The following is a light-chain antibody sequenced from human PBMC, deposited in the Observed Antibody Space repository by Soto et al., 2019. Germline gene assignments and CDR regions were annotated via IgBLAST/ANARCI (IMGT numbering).Light chain of an antibody. CDR3: AAWDGTLNGVV. CDR1: SSNIGSNT. V-gene: IGLV1-44*01. Sequence: QSVLTQPPSESGTPGQRVTISCSGSSSNIGSNTVNWYQQLPGTAPKLLIYSNNQRPSGVPDRFSGSKSGTSASLAISGLQPEDEADYYCAAWDGTLNGVVFGGGTQLTVL. J-gene: IGLJ2*01. CDR2: SNN.